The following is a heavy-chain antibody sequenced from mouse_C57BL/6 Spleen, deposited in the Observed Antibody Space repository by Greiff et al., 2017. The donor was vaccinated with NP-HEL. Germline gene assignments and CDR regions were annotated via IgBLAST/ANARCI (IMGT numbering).Heavy chain of an antibody. D-gene: IGHD2-5*01. CDR2: ISDGGSYT. J-gene: IGHJ2*01. V-gene: IGHV5-4*01. CDR3: ARDSNYVPYYFDY. Sequence: DVKLVESGGGLVKPGGSLKLSCAASGFTFSSYAMSWVRQTPEKRLEWVATISDGGSYTYYPDNVKGRFTISRDNAKNNLYLQMSHLKSEDTAMYYCARDSNYVPYYFDYWGQGTTLTVSS. CDR1: GFTFSSYA.